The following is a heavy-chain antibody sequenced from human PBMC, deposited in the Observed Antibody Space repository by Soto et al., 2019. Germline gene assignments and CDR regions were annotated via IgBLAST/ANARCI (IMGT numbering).Heavy chain of an antibody. D-gene: IGHD3-10*02. CDR2: STDGSST. V-gene: IGHV3-74*01. CDR3: ARGGRMFDYYYGMDV. CDR1: GFTFSNYW. Sequence: EMQLVESGGGLVKPGGSLRISCAASGFTFSNYWMHWVRQTPGKGLVWVSRSTDGSSTWYADSVKGRFTIFRDSAKNTLYLQMSSLRAEDTAVYYCARGGRMFDYYYGMDVWGQGTTVAVSS. J-gene: IGHJ6*02.